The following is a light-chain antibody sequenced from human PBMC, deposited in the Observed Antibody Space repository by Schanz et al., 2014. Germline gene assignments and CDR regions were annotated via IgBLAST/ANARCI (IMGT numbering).Light chain of an antibody. CDR1: SSDVGGYNS. J-gene: IGLJ2*01. V-gene: IGLV2-14*01. CDR2: DVS. Sequence: QSALTQPASVSGSPGQSITISCSGTSSDVGGYNSVSWYQQHPGKAPKLMIYDVSNRPSGVSNRFSGSKSGNTASLTISGLQAEDEAYYYCSSYSTSSTLLFGGGTKLTVL. CDR3: SSYSTSSTLL.